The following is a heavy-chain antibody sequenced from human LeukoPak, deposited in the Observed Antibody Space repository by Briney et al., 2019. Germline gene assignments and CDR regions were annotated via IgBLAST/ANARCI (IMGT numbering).Heavy chain of an antibody. CDR1: GYTFTSYG. J-gene: IGHJ6*02. Sequence: GASVKVSCKASGYTFTSYGISWVRQAPGQGLEWMGGISAYNGNTTYAQKLQGRVTMTTDTSTSTAYMELSSLRSDDTAVYYCARISPGAPKGSYYYYGMDVWGQGTTVTVSS. D-gene: IGHD3-10*01. CDR3: ARISPGAPKGSYYYYGMDV. CDR2: ISAYNGNT. V-gene: IGHV1-18*01.